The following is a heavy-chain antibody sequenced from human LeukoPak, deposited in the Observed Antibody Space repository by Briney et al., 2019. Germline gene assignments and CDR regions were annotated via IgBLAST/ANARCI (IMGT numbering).Heavy chain of an antibody. Sequence: SETLSLTCAVSGASISSGYWWSWVRQAPGKGLEWIGEIYHSGSTNHNPSLKSRVTISVDKSKSQFSLNLNSVTAADTAVYYCVRDDTGVIRGIRFHYWGQGTLVTVSS. CDR1: GASISSGYW. D-gene: IGHD3-10*01. CDR3: VRDDTGVIRGIRFHY. J-gene: IGHJ4*02. V-gene: IGHV4-4*02. CDR2: IYHSGST.